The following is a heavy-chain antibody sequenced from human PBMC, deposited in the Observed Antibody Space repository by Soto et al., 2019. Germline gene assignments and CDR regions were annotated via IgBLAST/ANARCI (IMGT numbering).Heavy chain of an antibody. CDR3: AKGPNYYDSSGYYYLGFEGEHFQH. CDR1: GFTFSSYG. Sequence: QVQLVESGGGVVQPGRSLRLSCAASGFTFSSYGMHWVRQAPGKGLEWVAVISYDGSNKYYADSVKGRFTISRDNYKNTLYLQMNSLIAEDTAVYYCAKGPNYYDSSGYYYLGFEGEHFQHWGQGTLVTVSS. J-gene: IGHJ1*01. CDR2: ISYDGSNK. D-gene: IGHD3-22*01. V-gene: IGHV3-30*18.